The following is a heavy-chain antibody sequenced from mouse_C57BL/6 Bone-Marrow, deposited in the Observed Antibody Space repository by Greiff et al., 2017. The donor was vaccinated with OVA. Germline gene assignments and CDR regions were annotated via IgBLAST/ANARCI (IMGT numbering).Heavy chain of an antibody. CDR1: GYTFTSYG. J-gene: IGHJ3*01. CDR3: ARYDYTWFAY. D-gene: IGHD2-4*01. CDR2: IYPRSGNT. V-gene: IGHV1-81*01. Sequence: QVQLKQSGAELARPGASVKLSCKASGYTFTSYGISWVKQRTGQGLEWIGEIYPRSGNTYYNEKFKGKATLTADKSSSTAYMERRSLTSEDSAVYFCARYDYTWFAYWGQGTLVTVSA.